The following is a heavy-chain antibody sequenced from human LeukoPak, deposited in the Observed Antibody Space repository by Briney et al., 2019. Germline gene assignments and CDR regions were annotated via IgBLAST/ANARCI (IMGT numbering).Heavy chain of an antibody. J-gene: IGHJ3*02. CDR2: ISGSGSSV. V-gene: IGHV3-48*03. Sequence: GGSLRLSCAASGFTFSSYEMNWVRQAPGKGLEWVSYISGSGSSVPYADSVKGRFTISRDNAKNSLWLQMYSLRDEDTAVYYCARDGGLEGDAFDIWGQGTMVTVSS. D-gene: IGHD1-1*01. CDR1: GFTFSSYE. CDR3: ARDGGLEGDAFDI.